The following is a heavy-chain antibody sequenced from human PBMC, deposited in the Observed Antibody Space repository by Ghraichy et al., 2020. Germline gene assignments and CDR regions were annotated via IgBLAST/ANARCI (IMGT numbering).Heavy chain of an antibody. V-gene: IGHV3-7*03. CDR2: IKPDVSEK. Sequence: GGSLRLSCAASGFTFITHWMTWVRQAPGKGLEWVANIKPDVSEKYYVDSVKGRFTISRDNAKNSLYLEMNSLRVEDTAVYYCARPVVGIPETLDYWGQGILVTVSS. D-gene: IGHD3-16*02. CDR3: ARPVVGIPETLDY. J-gene: IGHJ4*02. CDR1: GFTFITHW.